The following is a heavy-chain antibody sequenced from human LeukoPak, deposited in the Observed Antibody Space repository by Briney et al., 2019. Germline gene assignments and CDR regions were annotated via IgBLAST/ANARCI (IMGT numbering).Heavy chain of an antibody. D-gene: IGHD3-22*01. CDR1: GFTFSDYY. CDR2: ISSSGSTI. V-gene: IGHV3-11*04. CDR3: ARDDDTSSHYSLFEY. Sequence: GGSQRLSCAASGFTFSDYYMSWVRQAPGKGLEWVSYISSSGSTIYYADSVKGRFTISRDNAKNSLYLQMNSLRAEDTAIYYCARDDDTSSHYSLFEYWGQGIRVTVSS. J-gene: IGHJ4*02.